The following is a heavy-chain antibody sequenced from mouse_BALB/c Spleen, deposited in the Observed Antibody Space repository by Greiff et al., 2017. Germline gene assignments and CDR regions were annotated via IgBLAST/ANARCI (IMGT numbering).Heavy chain of an antibody. J-gene: IGHJ4*01. CDR2: ISTYYGNT. D-gene: IGHD2-1*01. Sequence: VQLQQSGPELVRPGVSVKISCKGSGYTFTDYAMHWVKQSHAKSLEWIGVISTYYGNTNYNQKFKGKATMTVDKSSSTAYMELARLTSEDSAIYYCARSGIYYGNYGAMDYWGQGTSVTVSS. CDR1: GYTFTDYA. V-gene: IGHV1-67*01. CDR3: ARSGIYYGNYGAMDY.